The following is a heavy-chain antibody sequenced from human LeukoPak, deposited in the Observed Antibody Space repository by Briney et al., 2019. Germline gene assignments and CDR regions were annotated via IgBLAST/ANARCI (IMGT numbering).Heavy chain of an antibody. J-gene: IGHJ6*04. CDR3: ARGFPYYYGSGSSYYYYYYGMDV. CDR1: GGTFSSYA. V-gene: IGHV1-69*06. D-gene: IGHD3-10*01. Sequence: SVKVACKASGGTFSSYAISWVRQAPGQGLEWMGGIIPIFGTANYAQKFQGRVTITADKSTSTAYMELSSLRSEDTAVYYCARGFPYYYGSGSSYYYYYYGMDVWGKGTTVTVSS. CDR2: IIPIFGTA.